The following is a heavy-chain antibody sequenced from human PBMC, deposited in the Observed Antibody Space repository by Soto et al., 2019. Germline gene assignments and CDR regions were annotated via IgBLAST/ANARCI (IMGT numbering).Heavy chain of an antibody. CDR2: ISSSSSTI. CDR1: GFTFSSYS. CDR3: AKILRTAMADY. D-gene: IGHD5-18*01. J-gene: IGHJ4*02. V-gene: IGHV3-48*01. Sequence: GGSLRLSCAASGFTFSSYSMNWVRQAPGKGLEWLSYISSSSSTIYYADSVKGRFTISRDNAKNSLYLQMNSLRAEDTAVYYCAKILRTAMADYWGQGTLVTVSS.